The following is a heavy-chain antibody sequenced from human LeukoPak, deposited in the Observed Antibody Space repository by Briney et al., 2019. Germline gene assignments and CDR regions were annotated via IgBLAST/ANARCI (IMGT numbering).Heavy chain of an antibody. D-gene: IGHD6-19*01. CDR2: TSYDESTK. CDR3: ARWVSGWGY. Sequence: PGRSLRLSCAASGFTFSTYAMHWVRQAPGKGLEWVAVTSYDESTKHYADSVKGRFTISRDNYKNTLYLQMDSLRVEDTAVYYCARWVSGWGYWGQGTLVTVSS. J-gene: IGHJ4*01. V-gene: IGHV3-30-3*02. CDR1: GFTFSTYA.